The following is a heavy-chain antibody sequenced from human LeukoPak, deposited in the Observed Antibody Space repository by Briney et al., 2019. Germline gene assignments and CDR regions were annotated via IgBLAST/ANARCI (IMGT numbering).Heavy chain of an antibody. CDR1: GGSFSGYY. V-gene: IGHV4-34*01. CDR3: ARFRRQLVRRYYYYYMDV. CDR2: INHSGST. J-gene: IGHJ6*03. D-gene: IGHD6-6*01. Sequence: PSETLSLTCAVYGGSFSGYYWSWIRQPPGKGLEWIGEINHSGSTNYNPSLKGRVTISVDTSKNQFSLKLSSVTAADTAVYYCARFRRQLVRRYYYYYMDVWGKGTTVTVSS.